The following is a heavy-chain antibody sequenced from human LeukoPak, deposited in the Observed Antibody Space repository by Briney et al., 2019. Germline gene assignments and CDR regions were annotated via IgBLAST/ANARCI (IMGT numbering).Heavy chain of an antibody. D-gene: IGHD6-13*01. J-gene: IGHJ4*02. CDR3: VRHGMGSSWFGFDY. CDR2: IYRGDSDP. V-gene: IGHV5-51*01. CDR1: GYTFTTYW. Sequence: GESLKISCKGSGYTFTTYWIGWVRQMRGKGVGWMEIIYRGDSDPRYSPSFQGQVTISADKSISTAYLQWSSLKASDSAMYYCVRHGMGSSWFGFDYWGQGTLVTVSS.